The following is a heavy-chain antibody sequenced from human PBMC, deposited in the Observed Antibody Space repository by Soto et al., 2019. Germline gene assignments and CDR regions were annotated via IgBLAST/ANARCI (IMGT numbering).Heavy chain of an antibody. Sequence: PGGSLRLSCSASVFNFSSYAMHWVRQAPGKGLEYVSAISSNVGSTYYADSVKGRFTISRDNSKHTLYLQMSRLRAEDRAVYYCRGHSDYDSSVAPSMDVWGQGRSVTVSS. CDR2: ISSNVGST. J-gene: IGHJ6*02. CDR1: VFNFSSYA. V-gene: IGHV3-64D*06. D-gene: IGHD3-22*01. CDR3: RGHSDYDSSVAPSMDV.